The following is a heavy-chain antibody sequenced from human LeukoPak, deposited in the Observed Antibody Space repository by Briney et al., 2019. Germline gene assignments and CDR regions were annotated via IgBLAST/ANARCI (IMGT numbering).Heavy chain of an antibody. CDR2: INHSGST. Sequence: PSETLSLTCAVYGGSFSGYYWSWIRQPPGKGLEWIGEINHSGSTNYNPSLKSRVTISVDTSKNQFSLKLSSVTAADTAVYYCARGRQWLVRPHYYYMDVWGKGTTVTVSS. J-gene: IGHJ6*03. V-gene: IGHV4-34*01. CDR3: ARGRQWLVRPHYYYMDV. CDR1: GGSFSGYY. D-gene: IGHD6-19*01.